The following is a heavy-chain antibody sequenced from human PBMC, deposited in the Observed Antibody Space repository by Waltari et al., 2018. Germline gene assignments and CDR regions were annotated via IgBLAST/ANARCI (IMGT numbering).Heavy chain of an antibody. D-gene: IGHD6-19*01. J-gene: IGHJ4*02. CDR1: GFIFSSWG. V-gene: IGHV3-21*02. CDR2: ISSGSTYI. Sequence: QLEESGGGLVKSGGSLRLPCSASGFIFSSWGRNWVRQAPGKGLEWIASISSGSTYIFYADAVRGRFTISRDDAKDSLYLKADSLRAEDTGVYYCTRDVYGSGGDYFEPWGQGTLVTVSS. CDR3: TRDVYGSGGDYFEP.